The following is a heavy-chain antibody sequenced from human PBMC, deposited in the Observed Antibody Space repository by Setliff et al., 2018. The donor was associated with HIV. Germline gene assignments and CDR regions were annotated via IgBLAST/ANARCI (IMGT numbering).Heavy chain of an antibody. J-gene: IGHJ5*02. CDR2: SYTTGRT. CDR1: GGSISSGSYS. Sequence: SETLSLTCTVSGGSISSGSYSWSWIRPPAGKGLEWLGHSYTTGRTNYNPSLKSRVTISVDTSKNQFCLKLNSVTAADTALYYCASEGLRISAAGYNWFDPWGPGTLVTVSS. V-gene: IGHV4-61*09. D-gene: IGHD6-13*01. CDR3: ASEGLRISAAGYNWFDP.